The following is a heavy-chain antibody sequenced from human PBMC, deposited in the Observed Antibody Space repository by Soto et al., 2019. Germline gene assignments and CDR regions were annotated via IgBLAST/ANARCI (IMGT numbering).Heavy chain of an antibody. J-gene: IGHJ4*02. CDR1: GYAFTSHY. Sequence: QVQLVQSGAEVKKPGASVKVSCKASGYAFTSHYMHWVRQAPGQGLEWMGIINPSGGSTNYAQKFQGEVRVTSDTSAGTVHMSLSGVRSEHTAVYYCETARYYRGAAPTDHWGQGTLVPVSS. V-gene: IGHV1-46*01. CDR2: INPSGGST. D-gene: IGHD1-26*01. CDR3: ETARYYRGAAPTDH.